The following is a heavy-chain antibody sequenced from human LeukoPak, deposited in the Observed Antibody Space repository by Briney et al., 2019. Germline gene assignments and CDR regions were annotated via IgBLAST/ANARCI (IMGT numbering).Heavy chain of an antibody. CDR3: ARLWYYDSSGYYYSWFDP. J-gene: IGHJ5*02. CDR1: GGSISSGDYY. Sequence: PSETLSLTCTVSGGSISSGDYYWSWIRQPPGKGLEWIGYIYYSGSTYYNPSLKSRVTISVDTSKNQFSLKLSSVTAADTAVYYCARLWYYDSSGYYYSWFDPWGQGTLVTVSS. CDR2: IYYSGST. V-gene: IGHV4-30-4*01. D-gene: IGHD3-22*01.